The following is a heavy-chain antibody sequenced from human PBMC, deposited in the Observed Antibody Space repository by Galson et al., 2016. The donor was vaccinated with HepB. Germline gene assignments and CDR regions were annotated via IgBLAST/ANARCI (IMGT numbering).Heavy chain of an antibody. Sequence: SLRLSCAASGFTFRNYAIHWVRQAPGKGLEWVAVVSYDGTNKYYADSVKGRFTISRDNSKNTLWLQMNSLRAEDTAVYYCARDHLEYYYDNSGFSLWGQGTLVTVSS. V-gene: IGHV3-30*04. CDR3: ARDHLEYYYDNSGFSL. D-gene: IGHD3-22*01. CDR2: VSYDGTNK. J-gene: IGHJ4*02. CDR1: GFTFRNYA.